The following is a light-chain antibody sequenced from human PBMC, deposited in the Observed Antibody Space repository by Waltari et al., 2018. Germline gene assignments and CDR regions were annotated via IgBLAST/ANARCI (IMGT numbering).Light chain of an antibody. CDR2: GVS. V-gene: IGKV3-20*01. J-gene: IGKJ4*01. CDR1: QSVSSIA. CDR3: QQYDGTVVT. Sequence: EIVLTQSPGTLSLSPGERATLSCRASQSVSSIALTWYQQKRGQPPRLLIYGVSTRAAGSPDRFSGSGSGTDFTLTISSLEPEDFAVYYCQQYDGTVVTFGGGTKVEI.